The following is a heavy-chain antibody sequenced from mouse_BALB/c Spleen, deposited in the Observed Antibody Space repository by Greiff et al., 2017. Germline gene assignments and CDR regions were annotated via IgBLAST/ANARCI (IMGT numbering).Heavy chain of an antibody. J-gene: IGHJ4*01. D-gene: IGHD2-1*01. CDR2: ISDGGSYT. Sequence: EVKLMESGGGLVKPGGSLKLSCAASGFTFSDYYMYWVRQTPEKRLEWVATISDGGSYTYYPDSVKGRFTISRDNAKNNLYLQMSSLKSEDTAMYYCALIYYGNYDAMDYWGQGTSVTVSS. V-gene: IGHV5-4*02. CDR1: GFTFSDYY. CDR3: ALIYYGNYDAMDY.